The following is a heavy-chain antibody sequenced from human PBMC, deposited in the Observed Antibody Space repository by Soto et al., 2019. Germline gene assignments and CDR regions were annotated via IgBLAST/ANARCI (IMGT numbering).Heavy chain of an antibody. Sequence: EVQLVESGGGLVQPGESLRLSCAASGFSFTSHWMSWVRQAPGKGLEWVATIKRDGSASYYLGSVKGRFTISRDNANDSLFLEMTSLRAEDTAVYYCARDQGREILASAFDFWGQGTKVTASS. V-gene: IGHV3-7*01. CDR2: IKRDGSAS. J-gene: IGHJ3*01. CDR1: GFSFTSHW. D-gene: IGHD5-12*01. CDR3: ARDQGREILASAFDF.